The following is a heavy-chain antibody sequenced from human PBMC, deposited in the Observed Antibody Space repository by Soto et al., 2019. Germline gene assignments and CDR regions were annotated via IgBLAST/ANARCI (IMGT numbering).Heavy chain of an antibody. CDR1: GYPFTSHA. V-gene: IGHV1-3*04. Sequence: XSVKVSCKASGYPFTSHAMQWVRQAPGQSLECMGWINTCNGNTKYSQKFQGRVTITRDTSASTDYMELRSLKSEDTAVYYCARWEYCSGDCQFDDWGQGTLVTVSS. CDR3: ARWEYCSGDCQFDD. J-gene: IGHJ4*02. D-gene: IGHD2-21*02. CDR2: INTCNGNT.